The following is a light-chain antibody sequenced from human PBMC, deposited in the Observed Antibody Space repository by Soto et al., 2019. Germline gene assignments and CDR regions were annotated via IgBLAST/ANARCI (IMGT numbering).Light chain of an antibody. J-gene: IGLJ1*01. CDR3: SSYAGSNRV. Sequence: QSALTQPPSASGSPGQSVTISCTGTSSDVGGYNYVSWYQQHPGKAPKLMIYEVSKRPSGVPDRFSGSKSGNTASLTVSGLQADDEADYYCSSYAGSNRVFGTGTKVTVL. CDR1: SSDVGGYNY. V-gene: IGLV2-8*01. CDR2: EVS.